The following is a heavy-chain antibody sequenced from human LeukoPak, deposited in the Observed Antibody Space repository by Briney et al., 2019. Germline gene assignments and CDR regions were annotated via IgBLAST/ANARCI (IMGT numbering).Heavy chain of an antibody. V-gene: IGHV4-4*07. Sequence: SETLSLTCTVSGGSISSYYWSWIRQPAGKGLEWIGRIYTSGSTNYNPSLKSRVTMSVDTSKNQFSLKLSSVTAVDTAVYYCARVWKAGTARYYYYYMDVWGKGTTVTVSS. CDR3: ARVWKAGTARYYYYYMDV. CDR2: IYTSGST. D-gene: IGHD1-7*01. J-gene: IGHJ6*03. CDR1: GGSISSYY.